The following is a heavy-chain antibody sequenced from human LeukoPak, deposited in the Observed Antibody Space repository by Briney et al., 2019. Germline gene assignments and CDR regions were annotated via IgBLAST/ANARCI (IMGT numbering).Heavy chain of an antibody. CDR1: GFTFSDYY. CDR3: AKVVASSSSDFDY. CDR2: ISYDGSNK. J-gene: IGHJ4*02. V-gene: IGHV3-30*18. Sequence: GGSLRLSCAASGFTFSDYYMSWIRQAPGKGLEWVAVISYDGSNKYYADSVKGRFTISRDNSKNTLYLQMNSLRAEDTAVYYCAKVVASSSSDFDYWGQGTLVTVSS. D-gene: IGHD6-6*01.